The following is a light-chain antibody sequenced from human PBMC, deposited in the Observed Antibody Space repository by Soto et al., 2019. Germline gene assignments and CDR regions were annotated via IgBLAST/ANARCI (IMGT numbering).Light chain of an antibody. Sequence: QSALTQPPSASGSPGQSVTISCTGTSGDVGAYDYVSWYQQHPGKAPKLLIYEVTKRPLGVPDRFSGSKSGNAASLTVSGFQAEDEADYYCSSYAGSNYPYVFGTGTKLTVL. CDR2: EVT. V-gene: IGLV2-8*01. J-gene: IGLJ1*01. CDR1: SGDVGAYDY. CDR3: SSYAGSNYPYV.